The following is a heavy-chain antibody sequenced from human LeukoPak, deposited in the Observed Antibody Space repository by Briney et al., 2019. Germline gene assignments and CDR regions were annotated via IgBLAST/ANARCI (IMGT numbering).Heavy chain of an antibody. CDR3: ARHNPDLRFLEWYYMDV. CDR2: INYRGST. J-gene: IGHJ6*03. Sequence: SETLSLTCTVPGGSISSSSYYWGWTRQPPGNGLEWIGSINYRGSTYYIRSLKSRVTISLDTSKSQFSLKLSSVTAADTAVYYCARHNPDLRFLEWYYMDVWGKGTTVTVSS. D-gene: IGHD3-3*01. V-gene: IGHV4-39*01. CDR1: GGSISSSSYY.